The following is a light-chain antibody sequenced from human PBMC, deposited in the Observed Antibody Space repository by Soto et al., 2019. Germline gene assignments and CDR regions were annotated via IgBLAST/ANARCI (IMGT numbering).Light chain of an antibody. V-gene: IGKV3-11*01. CDR2: DAS. CDR1: QSISNY. CDR3: QQRSNWWT. Sequence: EVVLTQSPATLSLSPGERATLSCRASQSISNYLAWYQQKPGQAPRLLIYDASNRATGIPARFSGSGSGTDFTLTISSLEPEDFAVYYCQQRSNWWTFGQGTKVDIK. J-gene: IGKJ1*01.